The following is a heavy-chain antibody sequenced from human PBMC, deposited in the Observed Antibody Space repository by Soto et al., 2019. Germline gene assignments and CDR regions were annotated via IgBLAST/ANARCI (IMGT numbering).Heavy chain of an antibody. J-gene: IGHJ4*02. V-gene: IGHV1-2*02. CDR3: AGLYSRSWSKSFDY. CDR2: INPNNGGT. Sequence: ASVKVSCKASGYTFTGYYLHWVRQAPGQGLEWMGWINPNNGGTNYAQKLQGRLTLTRDTSITTAYMELSRLTSDDTAVYYCAGLYSRSWSKSFDYWGQGTLVTVSS. D-gene: IGHD6-19*01. CDR1: GYTFTGYY.